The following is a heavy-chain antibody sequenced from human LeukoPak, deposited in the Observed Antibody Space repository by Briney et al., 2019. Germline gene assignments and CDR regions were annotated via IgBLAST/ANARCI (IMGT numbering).Heavy chain of an antibody. D-gene: IGHD3-10*01. CDR2: INPNSGGT. J-gene: IGHJ6*03. CDR1: GYTFTSYY. V-gene: IGHV1-2*02. CDR3: ARDGSGSYYNPHYYYYMDV. Sequence: ASVKVSCKASGYTFTSYYMHWVRQAPGQGLEWMGWINPNSGGTNYAQKFQGRVTMTRDTSISTAYMELSRLRSDDTAVYYCARDGSGSYYNPHYYYYMDVWGKGTTVTISS.